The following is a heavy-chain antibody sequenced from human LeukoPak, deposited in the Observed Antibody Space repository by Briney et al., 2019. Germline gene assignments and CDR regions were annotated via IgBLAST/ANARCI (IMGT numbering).Heavy chain of an antibody. CDR1: RFTFSSYW. J-gene: IGHJ4*02. CDR3: ARHGIVGPNVFDY. D-gene: IGHD1-26*01. V-gene: IGHV3-7*01. Sequence: GGSLRLSCAASRFTFSSYWMSWVRQAPGKGLEWVANIKQDGSERYYVDSVKGRFTISRDNAKNSLYLQMNSLRAEDTAVYYCARHGIVGPNVFDYWGQGTLVPVSS. CDR2: IKQDGSER.